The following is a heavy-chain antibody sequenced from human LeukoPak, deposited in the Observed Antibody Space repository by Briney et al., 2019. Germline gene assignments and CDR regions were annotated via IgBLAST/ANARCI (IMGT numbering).Heavy chain of an antibody. Sequence: GRSLKLSCATSGFTFAAYAMTWVRQAPGKGLKWISHVDAGVFTTYYADSVKGRFTISRDNSRNTVYLQMNNLTIEDTALYYCAKDQGAGLTSQHWGQGTLVIVSS. CDR2: VDAGVFTT. V-gene: IGHV3-23*01. D-gene: IGHD3-9*01. CDR1: GFTFAAYA. CDR3: AKDQGAGLTSQH. J-gene: IGHJ1*01.